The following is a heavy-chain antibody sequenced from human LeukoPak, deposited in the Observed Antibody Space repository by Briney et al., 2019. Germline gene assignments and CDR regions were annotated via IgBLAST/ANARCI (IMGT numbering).Heavy chain of an antibody. D-gene: IGHD5-18*01. CDR3: ARDAINGYSYDRAGGFDY. J-gene: IGHJ4*02. Sequence: PSETLSLTCTVSGGSINSYYWSWIRQPPGKGLEWIGYIYYSGSTNYNPSLKSRVTISVDTSKNQFSLKLSSVTAADTAVYYCARDAINGYSYDRAGGFDYWGQGTLVTVSS. CDR2: IYYSGST. CDR1: GGSINSYY. V-gene: IGHV4-59*01.